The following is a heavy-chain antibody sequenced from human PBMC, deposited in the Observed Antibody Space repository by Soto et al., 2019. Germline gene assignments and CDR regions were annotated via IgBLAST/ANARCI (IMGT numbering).Heavy chain of an antibody. Sequence: GGSLRLSCAASGFTFSSYAMGWVRQAPGKGLEWVSIISGSGGSTYYADSVKGRFTVSRDNSKNTLYLQMSSLRAEDTAVFYCAKERSSGWSFDYWGQGTLVTVSS. J-gene: IGHJ4*02. D-gene: IGHD6-19*01. V-gene: IGHV3-23*01. CDR2: ISGSGGST. CDR1: GFTFSSYA. CDR3: AKERSSGWSFDY.